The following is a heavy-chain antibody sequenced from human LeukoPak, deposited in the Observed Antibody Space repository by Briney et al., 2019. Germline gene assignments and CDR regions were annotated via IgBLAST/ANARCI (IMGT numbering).Heavy chain of an antibody. D-gene: IGHD2-2*01. J-gene: IGHJ5*02. CDR1: GGSFSGYY. Sequence: SETLSLTCAVYGGSFSGYYWSWIRQPPGKGLEWIGEINHSGSTNYNPSLKRRVTISVDTSKNQFSLKLSSVTAADTAVYYCARGGVNIVVVVPAARRVWFDPWGQGTLVTVSS. CDR3: ARGGVNIVVVVPAARRVWFDP. V-gene: IGHV4-34*01. CDR2: INHSGST.